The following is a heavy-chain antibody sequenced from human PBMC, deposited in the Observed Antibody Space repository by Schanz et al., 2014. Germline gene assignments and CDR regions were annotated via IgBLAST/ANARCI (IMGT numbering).Heavy chain of an antibody. J-gene: IGHJ4*02. CDR2: LSFDSRHI. CDR1: GFSFDSYN. Sequence: EVQLVESGGGLVKPGGSLRLSCTASGFSFDSYNMNWVRHSPGKGLEWVAFLSFDSRHIYYADSVKGRFTISRDNAKSSLHLQMNRLRADDTAVYYCARDGVAATTDFEYWGQGALVTVSS. D-gene: IGHD1-1*01. V-gene: IGHV3-21*06. CDR3: ARDGVAATTDFEY.